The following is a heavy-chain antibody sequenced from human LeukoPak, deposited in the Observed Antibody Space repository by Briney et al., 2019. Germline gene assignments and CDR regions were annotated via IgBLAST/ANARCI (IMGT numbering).Heavy chain of an antibody. CDR3: ARGGNSLESAFDY. Sequence: PGGSLRLSCAASGFTFSSYSMNWVRQAPGKGLEWVSSISSSSSYIYYADSVKGRFTISRDNAKNSLYLQMNSLRAEDTAVYYCARGGNSLESAFDYWGQGTLVTVSS. CDR2: ISSSSSYI. V-gene: IGHV3-21*01. J-gene: IGHJ4*02. D-gene: IGHD3-3*01. CDR1: GFTFSSYS.